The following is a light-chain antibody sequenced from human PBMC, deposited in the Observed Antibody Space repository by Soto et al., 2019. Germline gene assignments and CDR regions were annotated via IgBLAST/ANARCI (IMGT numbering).Light chain of an antibody. J-gene: IGKJ1*01. V-gene: IGKV3-15*01. Sequence: IMMSQFPVILSVSPGERATLSCRASETISTNLAWYQQRPGQAPRLLIYDVSTGATGIPARFSGRRSGTEFTLTIDSLQSEDFAIYYCQQYNSWPQTFGQGTKVDIK. CDR2: DVS. CDR1: ETISTN. CDR3: QQYNSWPQT.